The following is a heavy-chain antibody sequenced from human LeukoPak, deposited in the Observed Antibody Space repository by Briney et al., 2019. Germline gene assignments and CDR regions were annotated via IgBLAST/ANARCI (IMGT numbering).Heavy chain of an antibody. J-gene: IGHJ4*02. D-gene: IGHD3-22*01. CDR3: ARLDSSGEGLDY. Sequence: SVKVSCKASGGTFSSYAISWVRQAPGQGLEWMGGIIPIFGIANYAQRFQGRVTITADKSTSTAYMELSSLRSEDTAVYYCARLDSSGEGLDYWGQGTLVTVSS. CDR1: GGTFSSYA. CDR2: IIPIFGIA. V-gene: IGHV1-69*10.